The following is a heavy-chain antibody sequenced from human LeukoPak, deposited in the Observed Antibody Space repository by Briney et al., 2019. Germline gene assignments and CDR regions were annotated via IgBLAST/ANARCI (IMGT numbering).Heavy chain of an antibody. V-gene: IGHV4-4*07. CDR3: ARDGSISGWYSDY. D-gene: IGHD6-19*01. J-gene: IGHJ4*02. CDR2: IFTSGST. CDR1: GGSMTSYY. Sequence: PSETLSLTCTVSGGSMTSYYWSWIRQPAGKGLERIGRIFTSGSTNYNPSLKSRVTMSVDTSKNHFSLNLTSVTAADTAVYYCARDGSISGWYSDYWGQGTLVTVSS.